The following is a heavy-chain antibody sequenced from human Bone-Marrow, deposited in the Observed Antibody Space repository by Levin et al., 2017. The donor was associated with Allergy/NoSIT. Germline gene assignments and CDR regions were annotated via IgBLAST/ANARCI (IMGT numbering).Heavy chain of an antibody. V-gene: IGHV3-7*01. D-gene: IGHD3-16*02. J-gene: IGHJ4*02. CDR2: IKHDGSER. CDR1: GLSFSSYW. Sequence: LSLPCAASGLSFSSYWMTWVRQAPGKGLEWVATIKHDGSERYYVDSVKGRFTISRDNAKNSLYLQMNSLRVEDTAVYYCAKETLGGYDYVWGSYRYTDYWGQGTLITV. CDR3: AKETLGGYDYVWGSYRYTDY.